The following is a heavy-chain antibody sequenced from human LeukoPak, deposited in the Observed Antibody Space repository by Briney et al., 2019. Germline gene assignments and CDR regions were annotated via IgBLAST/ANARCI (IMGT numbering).Heavy chain of an antibody. CDR1: GFMFSSYW. CDR3: AKVGYSSSR. Sequence: GGSLRLSCAASGFMFSSYWMTWVRQAPGKGLEWVAVISYDGSNKYYADSVKGRFTISRDNSKNTLYLQMNSLRAEDTAVYYCAKVGYSSSRWGQGTLVTVSS. D-gene: IGHD6-13*01. V-gene: IGHV3-30*18. J-gene: IGHJ4*02. CDR2: ISYDGSNK.